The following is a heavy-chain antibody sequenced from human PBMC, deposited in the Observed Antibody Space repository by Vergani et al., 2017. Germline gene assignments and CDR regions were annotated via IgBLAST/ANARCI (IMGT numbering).Heavy chain of an antibody. CDR3: ARCSSSWPNYYYYYMDV. D-gene: IGHD6-13*01. V-gene: IGHV4-39*01. J-gene: IGHJ6*03. CDR1: GGSISSSSYY. Sequence: QLQLQESGPGLVKPSETLSLTCTVSGGSISSSSYYWGWIRQPPGKGLEWIGSIYYSGSTYYNPSLKSRVTISVDTSKNQFSLMLSSVAAADTAVYYCARCSSSWPNYYYYYMDVWGKGTTVTVSS. CDR2: IYYSGST.